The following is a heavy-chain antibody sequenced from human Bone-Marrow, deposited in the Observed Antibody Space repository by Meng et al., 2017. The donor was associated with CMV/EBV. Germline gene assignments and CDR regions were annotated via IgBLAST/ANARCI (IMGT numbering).Heavy chain of an antibody. CDR2: ISSSSSYI. CDR3: ARIAVAGDFDY. CDR1: GFTFSSYS. J-gene: IGHJ4*02. Sequence: GESLKISCAASGFTFSSYSMNWVRQAPGKGLEWVSSISSSSSYIYYADSVKGRFTISRDNAKNPLYLQMNSLRAEDTAVYYCARIAVAGDFDYWGQGTLVTVSS. D-gene: IGHD6-19*01. V-gene: IGHV3-21*01.